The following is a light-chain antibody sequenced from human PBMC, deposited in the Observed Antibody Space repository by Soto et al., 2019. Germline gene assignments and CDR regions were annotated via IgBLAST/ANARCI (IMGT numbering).Light chain of an antibody. V-gene: IGLV4-69*01. CDR3: QTWGTGKQVV. CDR2: LNSDGSH. CDR1: SGHSSYA. Sequence: QLVLTQSPSASASLGASVKLTCILSSGHSSYAIAWHQQQPEKGPRHLMKLNSDGSHSKGDGIPDRFSGSSSGAERYLTISSLQSEDEADYYCQTWGTGKQVVFGGGTKLTVL. J-gene: IGLJ2*01.